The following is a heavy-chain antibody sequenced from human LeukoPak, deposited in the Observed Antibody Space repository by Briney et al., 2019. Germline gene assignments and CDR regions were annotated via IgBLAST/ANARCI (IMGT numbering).Heavy chain of an antibody. V-gene: IGHV3-9*01. D-gene: IGHD3-3*01. CDR3: AKGSEYDFWSGYDIGIDY. CDR2: ISWNSGSI. Sequence: GGSLRLSCAVSGFTFDDYAMHWVRQAPGKGLEWVSGISWNSGSIGYADSVKGRFTISRDNAKNTLYLQMNSLRAEDTAVYYCAKGSEYDFWSGYDIGIDYWGQGTLVTVSS. CDR1: GFTFDDYA. J-gene: IGHJ4*02.